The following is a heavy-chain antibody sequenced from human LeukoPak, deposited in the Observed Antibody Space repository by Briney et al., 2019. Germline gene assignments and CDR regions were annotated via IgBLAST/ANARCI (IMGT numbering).Heavy chain of an antibody. CDR2: IYYSGNT. J-gene: IGHJ4*02. CDR3: ARQTGSGLFILP. D-gene: IGHD3/OR15-3a*01. Sequence: NPGGSLRLSCAASGFTFRNYWMSWIRQAPGKGLEWIGSIYYSGNTHYNASLKSQVSISIDTSKNQFSLRLTSVTAADTAVYYCARQTGSGLFILPGGQGTLVTVSS. CDR1: GFTFRNYW. V-gene: IGHV4-39*01.